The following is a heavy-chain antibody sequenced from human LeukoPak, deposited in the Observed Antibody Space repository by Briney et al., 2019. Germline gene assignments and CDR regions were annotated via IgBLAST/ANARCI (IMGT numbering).Heavy chain of an antibody. Sequence: GGSLKLSCAASGFTFSSYGMHWVRQAPGKGLEWVAVISYDGSNKYYADSVKGRFTISRDNSKNTLSLQMNSLRAEDTAVYYCAARYSGSYFYDYYYGMDVWGQGTTVTVSS. J-gene: IGHJ6*02. CDR2: ISYDGSNK. CDR1: GFTFSSYG. CDR3: AARYSGSYFYDYYYGMDV. D-gene: IGHD1-26*01. V-gene: IGHV3-30*19.